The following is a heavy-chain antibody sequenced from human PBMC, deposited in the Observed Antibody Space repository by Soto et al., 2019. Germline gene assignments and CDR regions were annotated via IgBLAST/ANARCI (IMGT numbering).Heavy chain of an antibody. CDR3: ARDLQYYYDSSGYLGY. CDR1: GFTFSDYY. J-gene: IGHJ4*02. V-gene: IGHV3-11*06. CDR2: ISSSSSYT. D-gene: IGHD3-22*01. Sequence: PGGSLRLSCAASGFTFSDYYMSWIRQAPGKGLEWVSYISSSSSYTNYADSVKGRFTISRDNAKNSLYLQMNSLRAEDTAVYYCARDLQYYYDSSGYLGYWGQGTLVTVSS.